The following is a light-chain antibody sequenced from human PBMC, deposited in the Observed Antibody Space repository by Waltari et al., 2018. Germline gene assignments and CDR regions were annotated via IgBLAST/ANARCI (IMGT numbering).Light chain of an antibody. CDR2: DVS. Sequence: QSALTQPASVSGSPGQSITISCTVGGYHYVSWYQQHPGKAPKLMIYDVSNRPSGVSNRFSGSKSGNTASLTISGLQAEDEADYYCSSYTSSSTLAVFGGGTQLTVL. V-gene: IGLV2-14*03. CDR1: GGYHY. CDR3: SSYTSSSTLAV. J-gene: IGLJ7*01.